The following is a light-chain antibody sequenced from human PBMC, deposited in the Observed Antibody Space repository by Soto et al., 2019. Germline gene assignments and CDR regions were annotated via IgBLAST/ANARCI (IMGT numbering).Light chain of an antibody. CDR1: ESVATY. J-gene: IGKJ2*01. CDR2: GAS. CDR3: QHYHRWPSFS. V-gene: IGKV3D-15*01. Sequence: EIVMTQCPATLSVSAGERVTLSCRASESVATYVTWYQQKPGQAPRLLVYGASIRAADVPARFSASGSGTEFTLTITSLQSEDFAVYYCQHYHRWPSFSFGPGTKLEIK.